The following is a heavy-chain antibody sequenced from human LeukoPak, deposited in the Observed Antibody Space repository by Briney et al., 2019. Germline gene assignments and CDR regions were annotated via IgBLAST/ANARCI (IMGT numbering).Heavy chain of an antibody. CDR2: INQDATTK. CDR3: ARDQTGSLDY. Sequence: GGSLRLSCVASGFTFRSTWMAWVRQAPGMGLEWVANINQDATTKHYVDSVKDRFTISRDNAKNSLYLQMNSLTVDDTAVYYCARDQTGSLDYWGQGTLVTVSS. CDR1: GFTFRSTW. V-gene: IGHV3-7*01. D-gene: IGHD1-26*01. J-gene: IGHJ4*02.